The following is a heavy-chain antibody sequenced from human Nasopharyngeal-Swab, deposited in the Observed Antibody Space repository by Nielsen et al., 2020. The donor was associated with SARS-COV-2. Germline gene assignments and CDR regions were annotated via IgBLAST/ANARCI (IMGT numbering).Heavy chain of an antibody. D-gene: IGHD2-2*01. CDR3: AKTELPYCSSTSCFSDY. Sequence: GGSLRLSCAAFGFTFSSYGMHWVRQAPGKGLEWVAVISYDGSNKYYADSVKGRFTISRDNSKNTLYLQMNSLRAEDTAVYYCAKTELPYCSSTSCFSDYWGQGTLVTVSS. J-gene: IGHJ4*02. CDR1: GFTFSSYG. CDR2: ISYDGSNK. V-gene: IGHV3-30*18.